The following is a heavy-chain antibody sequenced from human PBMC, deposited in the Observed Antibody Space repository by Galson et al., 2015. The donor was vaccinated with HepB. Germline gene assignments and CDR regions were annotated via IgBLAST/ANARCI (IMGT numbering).Heavy chain of an antibody. CDR3: ASHLGNITGTYPYYYYGMDV. Sequence: QSGAEVKKPGESLKISCKGSGYSFTSYWIGWVRQMPGKGLEWMGIIYPGDSDTRYSPSFQGQVTISADKSISTAYLQWSSLKASDTAMYYCASHLGNITGTYPYYYYGMDVWGQGTTVTVSS. V-gene: IGHV5-51*01. CDR2: IYPGDSDT. CDR1: GYSFTSYW. D-gene: IGHD1-20*01. J-gene: IGHJ6*02.